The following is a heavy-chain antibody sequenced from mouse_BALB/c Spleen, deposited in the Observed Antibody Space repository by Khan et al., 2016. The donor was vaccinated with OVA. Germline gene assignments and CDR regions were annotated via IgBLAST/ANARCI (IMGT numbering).Heavy chain of an antibody. D-gene: IGHD2-10*01. CDR1: VHTFTKYG. V-gene: IGHV9-3-1*01. J-gene: IGHJ4*01. Sequence: QIQLVQSGPELKKPGETVKISCKASVHTFTKYGMNWVKHAPGKGLKWMCWINTYTGEPAYADDFNGRFAFSLETSASTAYLQINNLKNEDTATYFCARPPYFSYVLDNWGQGTSVTVSS. CDR3: ARPPYFSYVLDN. CDR2: INTYTGEP.